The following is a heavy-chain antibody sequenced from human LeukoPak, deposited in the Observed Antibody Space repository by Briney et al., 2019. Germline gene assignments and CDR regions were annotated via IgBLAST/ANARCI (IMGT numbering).Heavy chain of an antibody. Sequence: SETLSLTCTVSGGSISSSSYYWSWIRQHPGKGLEWIGYIYYSGSTYYNPSLKSRVTISVDTSKNQFSLKLSSVTAADTAVYYCARDFGDYYGSGSLGFFDYWGQGTLVTVSS. V-gene: IGHV4-31*03. CDR1: GGSISSSSYY. J-gene: IGHJ4*02. CDR2: IYYSGST. CDR3: ARDFGDYYGSGSLGFFDY. D-gene: IGHD3-10*01.